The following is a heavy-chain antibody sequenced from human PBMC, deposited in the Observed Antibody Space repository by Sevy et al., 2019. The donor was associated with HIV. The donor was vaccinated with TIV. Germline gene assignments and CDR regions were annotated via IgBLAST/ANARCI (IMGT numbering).Heavy chain of an antibody. CDR2: IYGSGGAT. V-gene: IGHV3-23*01. Sequence: GGSLRLSCTASGFTFGDYAMNWVRQAPGKGLEWVSTIYGSGGATYYADSVKGRFTISRDNSKNTLYLQMNSLRTEDSAVYYCAGGRYDSSGSFDAFDIWGQGTMVTVSS. CDR1: GFTFGDYA. D-gene: IGHD3-22*01. J-gene: IGHJ3*02. CDR3: AGGRYDSSGSFDAFDI.